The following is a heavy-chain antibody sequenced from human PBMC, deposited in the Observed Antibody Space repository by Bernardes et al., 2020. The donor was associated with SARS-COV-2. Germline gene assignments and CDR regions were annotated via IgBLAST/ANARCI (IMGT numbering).Heavy chain of an antibody. D-gene: IGHD3-22*01. CDR2: ISYDGSNK. J-gene: IGHJ4*02. CDR1: GFTFSSYG. CDR3: AKDGDYYDRVNYFDY. V-gene: IGHV3-30*18. Sequence: GGSLRLSCAASGFTFSSYGMHWVRQAPGKGLEWVAAISYDGSNKYYADSVKGRFTISRDNSKNTLYLQMNSLRAEDTAVYYCAKDGDYYDRVNYFDYWGQGTLVTVSS.